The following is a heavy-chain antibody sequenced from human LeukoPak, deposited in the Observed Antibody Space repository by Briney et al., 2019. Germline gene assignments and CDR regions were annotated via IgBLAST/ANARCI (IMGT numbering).Heavy chain of an antibody. V-gene: IGHV3-7*01. CDR1: GFTFNTYW. J-gene: IGHJ6*02. CDR3: ARVGDFWSGYYQRYYYYGMDV. CDR2: IKQDGSVK. Sequence: GGSLRLSCAASGFTFNTYWMNWVRQAPGKGLEWVANIKQDGSVKYYVDSVKGRFTISRDNAKNSLYLQMNSLRAEDTAVYYCARVGDFWSGYYQRYYYYGMDVWGQGTTVTVSS. D-gene: IGHD3-3*01.